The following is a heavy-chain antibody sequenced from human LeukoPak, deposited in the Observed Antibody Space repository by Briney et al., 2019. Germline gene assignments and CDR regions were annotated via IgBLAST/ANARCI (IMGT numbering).Heavy chain of an antibody. Sequence: SETLSLTCTVSGGSISSYYWSWIRQPAGKGLEWIGRIYTSGSTNYNPSLKSRVTMSVDTSKNQFSLKPSSVTAADTAVYYCARVMVRGVINRRYYFDYWGQGTLVTVSS. D-gene: IGHD3-10*01. J-gene: IGHJ4*02. CDR3: ARVMVRGVINRRYYFDY. V-gene: IGHV4-4*07. CDR2: IYTSGST. CDR1: GGSISSYY.